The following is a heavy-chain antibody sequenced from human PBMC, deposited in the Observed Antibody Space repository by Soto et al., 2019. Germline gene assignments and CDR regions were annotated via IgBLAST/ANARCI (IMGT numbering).Heavy chain of an antibody. CDR1: GFTFSRQA. D-gene: IGHD2-15*01. Sequence: QVQLVESGGGVVQPERSLRLSCAASGFTFSRQAMHWVRQAPGRGLEWVAVIWYHGVDKYYADSVKGRFTISRDNSKNTVYLQMNSLGGEDAAVYYCGAGFLGLSTDGNCPLDSWGQGSLVTVSS. CDR2: IWYHGVDK. J-gene: IGHJ4*02. CDR3: GAGFLGLSTDGNCPLDS. V-gene: IGHV3-33*01.